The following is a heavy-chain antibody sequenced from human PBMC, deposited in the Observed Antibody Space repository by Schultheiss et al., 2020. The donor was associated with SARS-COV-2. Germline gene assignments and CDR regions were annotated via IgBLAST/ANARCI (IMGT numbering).Heavy chain of an antibody. CDR1: GYSFTSYW. Sequence: GESLKISCKGSGYSFTSYWISWVRQMPGKGLEWMGRIDPSDSYTNYSPSFQGHVTISADKSISTAYLQWSSLKASDTAMYYCARQLEDDILTGYYDYWGQGTLVTVSS. D-gene: IGHD3-9*01. V-gene: IGHV5-10-1*01. CDR3: ARQLEDDILTGYYDY. J-gene: IGHJ4*02. CDR2: IDPSDSYT.